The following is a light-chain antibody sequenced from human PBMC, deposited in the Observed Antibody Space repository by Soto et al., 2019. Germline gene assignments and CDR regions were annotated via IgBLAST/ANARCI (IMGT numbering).Light chain of an antibody. J-gene: IGKJ1*01. CDR3: QQYNNWPPWT. CDR1: QSVSSN. V-gene: IGKV3-15*01. Sequence: EIVLTQSPATLSVPPGERATLSRSASQSVSSNLAWYQQKPGQAPRLLIYGASTRATGIPARFSGSGSGTEFTLTISSLQSEDFAVYYCQQYNNWPPWTFGQGTKV. CDR2: GAS.